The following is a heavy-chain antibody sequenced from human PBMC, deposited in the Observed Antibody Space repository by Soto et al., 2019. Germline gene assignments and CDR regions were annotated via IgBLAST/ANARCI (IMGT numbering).Heavy chain of an antibody. J-gene: IGHJ5*02. V-gene: IGHV4-30-2*01. CDR1: GGSISSGGYS. Sequence: SETLSLTCSVPGGSISSGGYSWNWIRQPPGKGLEWIGYIYHSGYTFYNPSLKSRVTISVDKSKNQFSLKLSSVTAADTAVYYCARDQLEGNWFDPWGQGTLVTVSS. CDR3: ARDQLEGNWFDP. CDR2: IYHSGYT. D-gene: IGHD1-1*01.